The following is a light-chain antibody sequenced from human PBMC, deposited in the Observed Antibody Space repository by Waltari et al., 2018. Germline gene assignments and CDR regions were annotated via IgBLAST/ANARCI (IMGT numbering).Light chain of an antibody. J-gene: IGLJ3*02. V-gene: IGLV2-14*03. CDR2: DVN. Sequence: HSALTQPASVSGSPGQSITISCTGTSSDIGAYNYVSWYQQHPGKAPKLIIFDVNNRPSGVSSRFSGSKSGNTASLTISGLQAEDEADFYCCSFTSTSPWVFGGGTKLTVL. CDR3: CSFTSTSPWV. CDR1: SSDIGAYNY.